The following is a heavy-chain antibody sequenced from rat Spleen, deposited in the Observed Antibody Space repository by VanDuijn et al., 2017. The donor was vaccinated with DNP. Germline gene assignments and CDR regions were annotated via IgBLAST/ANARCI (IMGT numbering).Heavy chain of an antibody. Sequence: QVQLKESGPGLVQPSETLSLTCTVPGFSLTSYSVSWVRQPSGKGPEWMGRMWYYGDTAYNSALKSRLSISRDTSKNQVFLKMNSLQTDDTAIYYCTRDGDNNYWFAFWGQGTLVTVSS. V-gene: IGHV2-63*01. D-gene: IGHD1-10*01. CDR3: TRDGDNNYWFAF. CDR1: GFSLTSYS. CDR2: MWYYGDT. J-gene: IGHJ3*01.